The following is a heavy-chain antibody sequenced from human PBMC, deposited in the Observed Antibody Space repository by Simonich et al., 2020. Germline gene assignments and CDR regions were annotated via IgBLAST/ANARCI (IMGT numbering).Heavy chain of an antibody. CDR1: GYTFTDYY. D-gene: IGHD5-18*01. V-gene: IGHV1-2*02. Sequence: QVQLVQSGAEVKKPGASVKFSCKAYGYTFTDYYMHWVRQATGQGLEWIREINPYRGGTNYEQKFQCRVTMTRDTSISTAYMELSRLRTDDTAVYYCARVSGGTAMVTSTFDIWGQGTMVTVSS. J-gene: IGHJ3*02. CDR3: ARVSGGTAMVTSTFDI. CDR2: INPYRGGT.